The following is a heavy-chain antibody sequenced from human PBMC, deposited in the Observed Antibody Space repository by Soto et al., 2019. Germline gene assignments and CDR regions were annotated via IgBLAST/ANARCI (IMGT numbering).Heavy chain of an antibody. V-gene: IGHV3-23*01. CDR1: GFTSSNYS. CDR3: AGGAMVTPYYYGLDV. J-gene: IGHJ6*02. D-gene: IGHD5-18*01. CDR2: TSGSGHYI. Sequence: EVRLLESGGGLVQPGGSLRLYCAGSGFTSSNYSMSWVRQAPGKGLEWVSTTSGSGHYIQYRDLVKGRFTISRDNSKNTLYLQMISLRAEDTAVYYCAGGAMVTPYYYGLDVWGQGTTVTVSS.